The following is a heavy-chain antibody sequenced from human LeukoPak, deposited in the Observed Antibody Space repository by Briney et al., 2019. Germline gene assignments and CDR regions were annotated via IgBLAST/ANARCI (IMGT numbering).Heavy chain of an antibody. V-gene: IGHV3-33*01. D-gene: IGHD2-21*02. J-gene: IGHJ1*01. CDR1: GFTFSSYG. CDR2: IRYDGSNK. Sequence: GGSLRLSCAASGFTFSSYGMHWVRQAPGKGLEWVAVIRYDGSNKYYADSVKGRFTISRDNSKNTLYLQMNSLRAEDTAVYYCARDPMTYCGGDCYGTEYFQHWGQGTLVTVSS. CDR3: ARDPMTYCGGDCYGTEYFQH.